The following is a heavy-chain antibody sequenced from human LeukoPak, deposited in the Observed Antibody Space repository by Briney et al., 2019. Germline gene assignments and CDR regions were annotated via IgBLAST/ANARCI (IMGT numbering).Heavy chain of an antibody. D-gene: IGHD6-19*01. J-gene: IGHJ4*02. CDR3: ARDPPNTSGFYAYLDS. V-gene: IGHV1-18*01. CDR1: GYTFTSHG. Sequence: ASVKVSCKASGYTFTSHGISWVRRAPGQGLEWMGWISAYNGDTKYAQKTQGRVTMTTDASTSTAYMELRSLRSDDTAMYYCARDPPNTSGFYAYLDSWGQGTLVTVSS. CDR2: ISAYNGDT.